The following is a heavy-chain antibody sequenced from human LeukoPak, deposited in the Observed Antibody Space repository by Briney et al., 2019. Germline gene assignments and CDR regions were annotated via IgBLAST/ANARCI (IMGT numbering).Heavy chain of an antibody. D-gene: IGHD6-13*01. V-gene: IGHV1-69*04. J-gene: IGHJ4*02. CDR1: GGTFSSYA. Sequence: SVKVSCKASGGTFSSYAISWVRQAPGQGLEWMGRIIPILGIANYAQKFRGRVTITADKSTSTAYMELSSLRSEDTAVYYCARDLSPAAGTGYWGQGTLVTVSS. CDR2: IIPILGIA. CDR3: ARDLSPAAGTGY.